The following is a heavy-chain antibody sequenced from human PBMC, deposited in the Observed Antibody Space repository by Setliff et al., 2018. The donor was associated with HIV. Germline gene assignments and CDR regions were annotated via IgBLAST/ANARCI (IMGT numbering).Heavy chain of an antibody. CDR1: GFSFSNYW. CDR2: IRRDGGDP. V-gene: IGHV3-7*03. CDR3: ARDPNWHALDI. Sequence: PWGSLRLSCAASGFSFSNYWMTWVRQAPGKGLEWVANIRRDGGDPYYVDSVKVRFTISRDNARESLYLQMNNLRVEDTAIYYCARDPNWHALDIWGQGTMVTVSS. J-gene: IGHJ3*02.